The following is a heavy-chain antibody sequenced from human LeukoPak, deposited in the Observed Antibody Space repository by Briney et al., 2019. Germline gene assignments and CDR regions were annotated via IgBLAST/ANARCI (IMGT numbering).Heavy chain of an antibody. CDR1: GYTFTGYY. CDR3: ARDGDIVATNAAKGWNWFDP. J-gene: IGHJ5*02. CDR2: INPNSGGT. D-gene: IGHD5-12*01. V-gene: IGHV1-2*04. Sequence: RASVKVSCKASGYTFTGYYMHWVRQAPGQGLEWMGWINPNSGGTNYAQKFQGWVTMTRDTSISTAYMELSRLRSDDTAVYYCARDGDIVATNAAKGWNWFDPWGQGTLVTVSS.